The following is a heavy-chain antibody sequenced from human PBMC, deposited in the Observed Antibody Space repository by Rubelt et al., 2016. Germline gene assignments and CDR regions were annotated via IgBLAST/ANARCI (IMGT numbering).Heavy chain of an antibody. D-gene: IGHD6-13*01. CDR3: AADFLGAAGTGD. CDR2: INHSGST. J-gene: IGHJ4*02. CDR1: GGSFDGYH. Sequence: QVQLQQWGAGLLKPSETLSLTCIVYGGSFDGYHWTWIRQPPGKGLEWIGEINHSGSTTYNPSLKSRVTISVDTSKNQFSLKLSSVTAADTAVYYCAADFLGAAGTGDWGQGTLVTVSS. V-gene: IGHV4-34*01.